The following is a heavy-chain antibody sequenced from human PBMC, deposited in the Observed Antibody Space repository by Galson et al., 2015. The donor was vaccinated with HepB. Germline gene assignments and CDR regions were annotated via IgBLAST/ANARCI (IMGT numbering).Heavy chain of an antibody. CDR3: AHCVDPHRPLQSWRPVRYNGIDV. CDR2: IYGSDDK. Sequence: PALVKPTQTLTLTCTFSGFSVTTRAVDVGWIRQTPGRALEWLGIIYGSDDKRYSPSLKSRLSITKDTSKNQVVLTMTNMDPVDTATYYCAHCVDPHRPLQSWRPVRYNGIDVWGQ. D-gene: IGHD4-17*01. CDR1: GFSVTTRAVD. V-gene: IGHV2-5*01. J-gene: IGHJ6*02.